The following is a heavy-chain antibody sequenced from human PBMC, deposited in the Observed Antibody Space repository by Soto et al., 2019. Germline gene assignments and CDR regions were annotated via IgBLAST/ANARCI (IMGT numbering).Heavy chain of an antibody. V-gene: IGHV3-21*01. Sequence: GGSLRLSXAASGFTFSSYAMNWVRQTQEKGLEWASSISSTSSYTHYSDSVKGRFTISRDNANNSLFLQMNSLRAEDTATYYCARDLALAGNYWGQGVLVTVSS. CDR2: ISSTSSYT. J-gene: IGHJ4*02. CDR3: ARDLALAGNY. CDR1: GFTFSSYA. D-gene: IGHD6-19*01.